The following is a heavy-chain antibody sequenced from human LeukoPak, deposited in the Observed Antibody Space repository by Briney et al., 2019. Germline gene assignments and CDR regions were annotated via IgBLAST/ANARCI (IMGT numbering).Heavy chain of an antibody. V-gene: IGHV4-4*07. CDR3: ARAKDNYRGNDAFDI. D-gene: IGHD4/OR15-4a*01. Sequence: PSETLSLTCTVSGGSISSYYWSWIRQPAGKGLEWIGRIYTSGSTNYNPSLKSRVTMSVDTSKKQFSLKPTSVTAADTDAYYCARAKDNYRGNDAFDIWGQGTMVTVSS. CDR2: IYTSGST. CDR1: GGSISSYY. J-gene: IGHJ3*02.